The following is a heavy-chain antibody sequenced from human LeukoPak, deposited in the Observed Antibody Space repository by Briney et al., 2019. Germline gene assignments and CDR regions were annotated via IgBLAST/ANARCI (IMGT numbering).Heavy chain of an antibody. CDR2: IYYSGST. Sequence: PSETLSLTCAVSGGSISSGGYSWSWIRQPPGKGLEWIGYIYYSGSTYYNPSLKSRVTISVDTSKNQFSLKLSSVTAADTAVYYCARPSHVLLWFGELPYWGQGTLVTVSS. V-gene: IGHV4-30-4*07. J-gene: IGHJ4*02. D-gene: IGHD3-10*01. CDR3: ARPSHVLLWFGELPY. CDR1: GGSISSGGYS.